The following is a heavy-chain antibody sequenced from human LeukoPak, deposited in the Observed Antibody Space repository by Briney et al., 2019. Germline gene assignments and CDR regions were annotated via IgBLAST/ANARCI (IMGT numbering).Heavy chain of an antibody. Sequence: QPGGSLRLSCAASGFTFSSYGMHWVRQAPGKGLEWVAFIRYDGSNKYYADSVKGRFTISRDNSKNTLYLQMNSLRAEDTAVYYCVKGTPAVWYSNYPAGDYWGQGTLVTVSS. D-gene: IGHD4-11*01. CDR3: VKGTPAVWYSNYPAGDY. V-gene: IGHV3-30*02. CDR1: GFTFSSYG. J-gene: IGHJ4*02. CDR2: IRYDGSNK.